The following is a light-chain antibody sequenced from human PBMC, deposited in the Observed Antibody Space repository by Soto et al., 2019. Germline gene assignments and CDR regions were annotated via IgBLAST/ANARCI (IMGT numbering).Light chain of an antibody. CDR1: QSVNSY. CDR2: DAS. Sequence: EIVLTQSPATLSLSPGERATLSCRASQSVNSYLAWYQQKPGQAPRLLIYDASNRATGIPARFSGSGSGTDFTLTISSLVPEEFAVYYCQQLSNWPPYTFGQGTKLEIK. J-gene: IGKJ2*01. CDR3: QQLSNWPPYT. V-gene: IGKV3-11*01.